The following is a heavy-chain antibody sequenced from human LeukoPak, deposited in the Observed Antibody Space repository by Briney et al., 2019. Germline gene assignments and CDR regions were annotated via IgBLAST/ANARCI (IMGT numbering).Heavy chain of an antibody. V-gene: IGHV1-18*01. CDR2: ISAYNGNT. CDR1: GYTFTSYG. D-gene: IGHD3-10*01. CDR3: AREVPYYYGSGPWVYYMDV. J-gene: IGHJ6*03. Sequence: GASVKVSCKASGYTFTSYGISWVRQAPGQGLEWMGWISAYNGNTNYAQKLQGRVTMTTDTSTSTAYMELRSLRSDDTAVYYCAREVPYYYGSGPWVYYMDVWGKGTTVTISS.